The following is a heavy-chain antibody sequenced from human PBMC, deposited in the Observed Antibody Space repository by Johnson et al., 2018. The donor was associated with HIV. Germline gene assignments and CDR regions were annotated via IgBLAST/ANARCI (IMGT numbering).Heavy chain of an antibody. Sequence: VQLVESGGGLVKPGGSLRLSCAASGFTVSSNYMSLVRQAPGKGLEWVSIIYPGGSTYYTDAVKGRFTISRDNSDNTLFLQMNSLRADDTAMYYCALSTSWSIAFDIWGQGTMVTVSS. V-gene: IGHV3-53*01. D-gene: IGHD6-13*01. J-gene: IGHJ3*02. CDR1: GFTVSSNY. CDR3: ALSTSWSIAFDI. CDR2: IYPGGST.